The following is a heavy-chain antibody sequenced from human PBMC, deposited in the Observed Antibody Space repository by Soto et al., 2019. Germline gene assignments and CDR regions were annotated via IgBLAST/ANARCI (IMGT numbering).Heavy chain of an antibody. Sequence: QVQLVQSGPGVKKPGASVTVSCKVSGYTFTTYGVSWVRQAPGQGLEWMGWISTSNGGTNYARILQGRVTMTTDTSTNTAYLEVRSLRPDDTAVYFCARDVGNGYGYGYGYWGQGTLVTVSS. V-gene: IGHV1-18*01. CDR1: GYTFTTYG. CDR3: ARDVGNGYGYGYGY. J-gene: IGHJ4*02. D-gene: IGHD5-18*01. CDR2: ISTSNGGT.